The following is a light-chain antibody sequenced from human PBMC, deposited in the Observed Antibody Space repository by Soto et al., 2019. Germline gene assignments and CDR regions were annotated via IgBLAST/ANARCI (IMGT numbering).Light chain of an antibody. CDR1: QSVSSSY. CDR2: GAS. V-gene: IGKV3-20*01. Sequence: EIVLTQSPGTLSLSPGERATLSCRASQSVSSSYLAWYQQKPGQAPRLLNYGASSRATGIPDRFSGSGSGTDFTLTISRLEPEDFAVYYCQQYGSSSSTFGGGTKVEIK. CDR3: QQYGSSSST. J-gene: IGKJ4*01.